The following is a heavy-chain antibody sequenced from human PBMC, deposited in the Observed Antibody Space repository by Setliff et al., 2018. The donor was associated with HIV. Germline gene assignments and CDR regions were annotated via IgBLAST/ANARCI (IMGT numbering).Heavy chain of an antibody. D-gene: IGHD3-22*01. CDR3: ARETYYYDSIGYWRSDAFDV. V-gene: IGHV1-2*02. CDR1: GYTFTDYF. Sequence: GASVKVSCKASGYTFTDYFMHWVRQAPGQGLEWMGWISPNNGDTNIPQTFQGRVTMTRDTSINTAYMEFSSLSSVTAADTAVYYCARETYYYDSIGYWRSDAFDVWGQGTMVTVSS. J-gene: IGHJ3*01. CDR2: ISPNNGDT.